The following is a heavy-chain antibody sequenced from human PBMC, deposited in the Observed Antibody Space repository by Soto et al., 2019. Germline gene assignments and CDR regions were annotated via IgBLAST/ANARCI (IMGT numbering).Heavy chain of an antibody. V-gene: IGHV4-34*01. D-gene: IGHD3-3*01. Sequence: SETLSLTCAVYGGSFSCYYWSWIGQPPGKGLEWIGEINHSGSTNYNPSLMSRVTISVDTSKNQFSLKMSSVTAADTAVYYCARRWSSFYGMDVWGQGTTVTVSS. J-gene: IGHJ6*02. CDR3: ARRWSSFYGMDV. CDR2: INHSGST. CDR1: GGSFSCYY.